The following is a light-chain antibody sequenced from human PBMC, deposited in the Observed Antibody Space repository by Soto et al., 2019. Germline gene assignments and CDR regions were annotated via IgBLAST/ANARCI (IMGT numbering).Light chain of an antibody. CDR1: QGISSY. CDR3: QQSYSTPQT. V-gene: IGKV1-39*01. CDR2: AAS. J-gene: IGKJ1*01. Sequence: DIQMTQSPSSLSASVGDRVTITCRASQGISSYLNWYQQKPGKAPKLLIYAASRLQSGVPSRFSGSGSGTDFTLTISSXQPEDFATYYCQQSYSTPQTFGQGTKVDTK.